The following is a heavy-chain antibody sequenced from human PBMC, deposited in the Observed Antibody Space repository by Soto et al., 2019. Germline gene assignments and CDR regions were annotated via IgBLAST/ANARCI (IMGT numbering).Heavy chain of an antibody. CDR1: GGSISSGDYY. J-gene: IGHJ6*02. D-gene: IGHD3-3*01. CDR3: ARDNILGILYGGMDV. Sequence: SETLSLTCTVSGGSISSGDYYWSWIRQPPGKGLEWIGYIYYSGSTYYNPSLKSRVTISVDTSKNQFSLKLSSVTAADMAVYYCARDNILGILYGGMDVWGQGTTVTVSS. V-gene: IGHV4-30-4*01. CDR2: IYYSGST.